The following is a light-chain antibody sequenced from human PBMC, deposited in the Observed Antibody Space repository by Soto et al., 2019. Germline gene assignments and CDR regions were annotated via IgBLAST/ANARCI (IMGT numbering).Light chain of an antibody. CDR1: QSVGSN. V-gene: IGKV3-15*01. Sequence: EIGMTQSPGTLSVSPGERATLSCRATQSVGSNLACYQQKPGQAPRLLIYDASTRATGVPARFSGSGSGTDVTLTISSLRSEDVAVYHCQQYNNWPPCTFGAGTKVEIK. CDR3: QQYNNWPPCT. CDR2: DAS. J-gene: IGKJ4*01.